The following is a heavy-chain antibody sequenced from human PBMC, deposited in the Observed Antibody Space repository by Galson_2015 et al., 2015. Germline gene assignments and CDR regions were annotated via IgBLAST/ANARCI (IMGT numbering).Heavy chain of an antibody. V-gene: IGHV5-10-1*01. J-gene: IGHJ6*02. Sequence: QSGAEVKKPGESLKISCKGSGTSFTKYWISWVRQMPGKGLEWMGRIDPTDSYTKYSPSFQGHVTISADKSISTAYLQWSSLEASDTAIYYCARTIVEPGRGYSYYYGMDVWGQGTTVTVSS. CDR2: IDPTDSYT. CDR3: ARTIVEPGRGYSYYYGMDV. D-gene: IGHD2-15*01. CDR1: GTSFTKYW.